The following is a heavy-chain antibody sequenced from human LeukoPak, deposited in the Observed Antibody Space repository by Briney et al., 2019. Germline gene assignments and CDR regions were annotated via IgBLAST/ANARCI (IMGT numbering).Heavy chain of an antibody. CDR1: GGSISSYY. Sequence: SETLSLTCTVSGGSISSYYWSWIRQPPGKGLEWIGYIYYSGSTNYNPSLKSRVTISIDTSKNQLSLKLSSVTAADTAVYYCARDPVGATSGYWGQGTLVTVSP. V-gene: IGHV4-59*01. J-gene: IGHJ4*02. D-gene: IGHD1-26*01. CDR3: ARDPVGATSGY. CDR2: IYYSGST.